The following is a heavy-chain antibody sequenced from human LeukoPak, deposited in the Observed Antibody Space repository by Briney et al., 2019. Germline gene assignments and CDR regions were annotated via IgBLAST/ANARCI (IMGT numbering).Heavy chain of an antibody. D-gene: IGHD6-13*01. CDR3: ARLYSSSCYFDY. CDR1: GGSISSSSYS. V-gene: IGHV4-39*01. CDR2: MHYSGST. Sequence: SETLSLTCTVSGGSISSSSYSWGWMRQPPGKGLEWIGNMHYSGSTYYYPSLKSRVTISVDTSKNQFSLKLSSVTAAETAVYYCARLYSSSCYFDYWGQGTLVTVSS. J-gene: IGHJ4*02.